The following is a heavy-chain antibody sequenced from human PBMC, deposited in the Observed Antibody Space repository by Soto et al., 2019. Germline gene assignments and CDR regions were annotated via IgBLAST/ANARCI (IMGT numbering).Heavy chain of an antibody. CDR1: GFTFSSYA. D-gene: IGHD6-13*01. V-gene: IGHV3-23*01. CDR2: ISGSGGST. J-gene: IGHJ4*02. CDR3: VKDRARAAANYSFDY. Sequence: EVQLLESGGGLVQPGGSLRLSCAASGFTFSSYAMSWVRQAPGKGLEWVSAISGSGGSTYYADSGKGRFTISRDNSKNTLYLQMNSMRAEDTAVHYCVKDRARAAANYSFDYWGQGTMVTVSS.